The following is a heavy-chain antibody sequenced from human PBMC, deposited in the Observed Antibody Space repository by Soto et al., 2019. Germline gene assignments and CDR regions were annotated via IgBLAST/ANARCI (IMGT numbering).Heavy chain of an antibody. D-gene: IGHD3-10*01. CDR1: GFSVSSGE. CDR3: ARLGPYGSESYSFRYNWFDP. J-gene: IGHJ5*02. V-gene: IGHV3-53*01. Sequence: PGGSLGLSSTTSGFSVSSGEMTWVRQDPGKGLEWVSVIYSGGSSYYAVSVQGRFTISRDNSKNTVYLQMNSLRGEDTAMYYCARLGPYGSESYSFRYNWFDPWGQGTRVTVSS. CDR2: IYSGGSS.